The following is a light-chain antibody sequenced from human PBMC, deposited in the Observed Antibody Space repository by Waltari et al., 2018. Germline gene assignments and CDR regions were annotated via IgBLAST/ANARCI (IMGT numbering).Light chain of an antibody. CDR3: QQYNSYRT. CDR2: KAS. Sequence: DIQMTQSPSTLSASVGDRVTITCRASQSISTYLAWYQQKPGKAPKLLIYKASTLEGGVPSRFSGSGSGTEFTLTINSLQAEDFATYYCQQYNSYRTFDQGTKVEVK. CDR1: QSISTY. J-gene: IGKJ1*01. V-gene: IGKV1-5*03.